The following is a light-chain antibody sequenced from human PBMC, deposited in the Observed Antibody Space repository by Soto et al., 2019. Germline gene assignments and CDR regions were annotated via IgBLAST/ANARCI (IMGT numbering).Light chain of an antibody. CDR1: STDFVGYNR. CDR2: EVS. J-gene: IGLJ1*01. Sequence: QSALTQPPSVSGSPGQSVTISCTGTSTDFVGYNRVSWYQQPPGTAPKLMIYEVSKRPSGVPDRFSGSKSGNTASLTISGLQAADEADYYCSLYTSEKAYVFGNGTKVTVL. V-gene: IGLV2-18*01. CDR3: SLYTSEKAYV.